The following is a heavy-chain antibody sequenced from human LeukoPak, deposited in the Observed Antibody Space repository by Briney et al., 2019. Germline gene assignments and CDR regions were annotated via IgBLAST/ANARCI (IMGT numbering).Heavy chain of an antibody. CDR2: ISCNRDGI. Sequence: SGGSLRLSCVASVYTFEDYAIHCVWQAPGKGLEWVSDISCNRDGIGYADCVKGRFTVSRDNAKNSLYLQMNSLRSEDTALYYCAKGAAAGIRGYFDYGVQGILVTVSS. D-gene: IGHD6-25*01. V-gene: IGHV3-9*01. CDR1: VYTFEDYA. J-gene: IGHJ4*02. CDR3: AKGAAAGIRGYFDY.